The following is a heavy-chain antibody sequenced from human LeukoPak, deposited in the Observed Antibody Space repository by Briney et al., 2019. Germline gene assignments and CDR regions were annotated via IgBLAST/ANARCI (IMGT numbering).Heavy chain of an antibody. V-gene: IGHV4-39*07. D-gene: IGHD3-3*01. CDR1: GGSISSSSYY. CDR3: ARLDFWSGYRTPPSYYMDV. Sequence: SETLSLTCTVSGGSISSSSYYWGWIRQPPGKGLEWIGSIYYSGSTYYNPSLKSRVTISVDTSKNQFSLKLSSVTAADTAVYYCARLDFWSGYRTPPSYYMDVWGKGTTVTVSS. J-gene: IGHJ6*03. CDR2: IYYSGST.